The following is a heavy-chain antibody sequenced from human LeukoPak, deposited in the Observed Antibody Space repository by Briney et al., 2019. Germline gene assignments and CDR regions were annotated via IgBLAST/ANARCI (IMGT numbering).Heavy chain of an antibody. CDR3: ARSRLPTYYYDSSERGFDF. V-gene: IGHV4-59*01. D-gene: IGHD3-22*01. J-gene: IGHJ4*02. CDR1: GGSISSYY. CDR2: IYYSGST. Sequence: SETLSLTCTVSGGSISSYYWSWIRQPPGKGPEWIGYIYYSGSTNYNPSLKSRVTISIDTSKNQFSLKLSSVTAADTAVYYCARSRLPTYYYDSSERGFDFWGQGTLVTVSS.